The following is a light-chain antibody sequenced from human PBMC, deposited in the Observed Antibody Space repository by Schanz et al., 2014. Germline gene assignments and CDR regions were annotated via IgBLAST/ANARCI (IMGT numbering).Light chain of an antibody. J-gene: IGLJ2*01. CDR2: EAT. Sequence: QSVLTQPASVSGSPGQSITISCTGTSSDVGSYNHVSWYQQYPGKAPKLIIYEATKWPSGISNRFSGSKSGNTASLTVSGLQAEDEADYYCSSYTTNNTRVFGGGTKLTVL. V-gene: IGLV2-14*02. CDR3: SSYTTNNTRV. CDR1: SSDVGSYNH.